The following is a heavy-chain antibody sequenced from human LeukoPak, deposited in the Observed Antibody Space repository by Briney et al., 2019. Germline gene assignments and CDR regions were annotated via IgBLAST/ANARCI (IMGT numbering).Heavy chain of an antibody. D-gene: IGHD3-10*01. CDR2: IYYSGST. CDR3: ARRGWFGEWPGAFDI. V-gene: IGHV4-59*08. J-gene: IGHJ3*02. CDR1: GGSISSYY. Sequence: SETLSLTCTVSGGSISSYYWSWIRQPPGKGLEWIGYIYYSGSTNYNPSLKSRVTISVDTSKNQFSLKLSSVTAADTAVYYCARRGWFGEWPGAFDIWGQGTMVTVSS.